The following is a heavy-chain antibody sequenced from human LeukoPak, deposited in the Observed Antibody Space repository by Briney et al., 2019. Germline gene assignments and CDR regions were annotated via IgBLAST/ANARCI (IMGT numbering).Heavy chain of an antibody. J-gene: IGHJ6*02. V-gene: IGHV3-30*03. CDR2: ISYDGSNK. CDR3: ARAGGSYYDYYYGMDV. Sequence: GGSLRLSCAASGFTFSSYGMHWVRQAPGKGLEWVAVISYDGSNKYYADSVKGRFTISRDNSKNTLYLQMNSLRAEDTAVYYCARAGGSYYDYYYGMDVWGQGTTVTVSS. CDR1: GFTFSSYG. D-gene: IGHD1-26*01.